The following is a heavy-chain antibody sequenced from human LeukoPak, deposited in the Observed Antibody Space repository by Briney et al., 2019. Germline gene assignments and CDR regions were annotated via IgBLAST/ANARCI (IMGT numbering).Heavy chain of an antibody. CDR3: ARAPCGGSCHDDY. J-gene: IGHJ4*02. D-gene: IGHD2-21*01. V-gene: IGHV4-4*07. CDR2: ISNSGRS. CDR1: GGSISSYY. Sequence: SETLSLTCTVSGGSISSYYWSWIRQPPGKGLEWIGRISNSGRSNYNPSLKSRLTMSIDTSKNQFSLKLSSVSAADTAVYYCARAPCGGSCHDDYWGQGTLVTVSS.